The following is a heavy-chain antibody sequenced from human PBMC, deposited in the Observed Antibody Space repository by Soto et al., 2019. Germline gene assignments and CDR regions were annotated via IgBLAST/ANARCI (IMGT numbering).Heavy chain of an antibody. CDR3: ARDGPQYYDFWRPYGMDV. V-gene: IGHV1-69*13. Sequence: SVKVSCKASGGTFSIYAISWVRQAPGQGLEWMGGIIPIFGTANYAQKFQGRVTITADESTSTAYMELSSLRSEDTAVYYCARDGPQYYDFWRPYGMDVWGQGTTVTVSS. D-gene: IGHD3-3*01. CDR1: GGTFSIYA. J-gene: IGHJ6*02. CDR2: IIPIFGTA.